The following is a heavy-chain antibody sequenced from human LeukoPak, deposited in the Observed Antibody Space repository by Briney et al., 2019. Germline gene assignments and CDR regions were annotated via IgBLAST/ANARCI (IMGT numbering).Heavy chain of an antibody. CDR2: TYYRSKWSY. Sequence: SQTLSLTCAVSGDSVSSNSAAWNWIRQSPSRGLEWLGRTYYRSKWSYDYAVSVKNRITINPDTSKNQFSLKLSSVTAADTAVYYCARGRSPDPWGQGTLVTVSS. CDR3: ARGRSPDP. V-gene: IGHV6-1*01. CDR1: GDSVSSNSAA. J-gene: IGHJ5*02.